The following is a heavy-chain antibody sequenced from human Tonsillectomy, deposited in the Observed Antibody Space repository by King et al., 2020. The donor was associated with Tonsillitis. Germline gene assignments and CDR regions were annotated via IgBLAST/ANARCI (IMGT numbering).Heavy chain of an antibody. CDR1: GFTFSSYS. CDR2: ISSSSSTI. CDR3: ARDERGYSGYDYGIDY. V-gene: IGHV3-48*01. D-gene: IGHD5-12*01. J-gene: IGHJ4*02. Sequence: LQLVQSGGGLVQPGGSLRLSCAASGFTFSSYSMNWVRQAPGKGLEWVSYISSSSSTIYYAVSVKGRFTISRDNAKNSLYLQMNSLRAEDTAVYYCARDERGYSGYDYGIDYWGQGTLVTVSS.